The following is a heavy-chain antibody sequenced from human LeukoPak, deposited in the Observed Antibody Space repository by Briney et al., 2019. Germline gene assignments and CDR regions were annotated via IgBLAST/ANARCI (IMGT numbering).Heavy chain of an antibody. CDR3: ARGPEGYSSSWYKFHNTYYFDY. Sequence: TPGGSLRLSWAASGFTFSSYGMHWVRQAPGKGLEWVSSISSSSSYIYYADSVKGRFTISRDNAKNSLYLQMNSLRAEDTAVYYCARGPEGYSSSWYKFHNTYYFDYWGQGTLVTVSS. V-gene: IGHV3-21*01. J-gene: IGHJ4*02. CDR1: GFTFSSYG. D-gene: IGHD6-13*01. CDR2: ISSSSSYI.